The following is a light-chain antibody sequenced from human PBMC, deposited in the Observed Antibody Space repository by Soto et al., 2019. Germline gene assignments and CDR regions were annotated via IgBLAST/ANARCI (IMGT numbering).Light chain of an antibody. Sequence: QSALTQPRSVSGSPGLSVTISCTGTSSDVGGYNYVSWYQQHPGKAPKLMIYDVSKRPSGVPDRFSGSKSGNTASLTISGLQAEDEADYYCCSYAGSYTFGVVFGGGTKLTVL. CDR3: CSYAGSYTFGVV. CDR1: SSDVGGYNY. J-gene: IGLJ2*01. CDR2: DVS. V-gene: IGLV2-11*01.